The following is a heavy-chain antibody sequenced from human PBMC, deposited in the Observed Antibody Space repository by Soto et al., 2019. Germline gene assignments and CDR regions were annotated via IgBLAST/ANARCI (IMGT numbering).Heavy chain of an antibody. CDR2: INPSGGST. D-gene: IGHD3-9*01. CDR1: GYTFTSYY. CDR3: TINFDLGYFDY. Sequence: ASVKVSCKASGYTFTSYYMHWVRQAPGQGLEWMGIINPSGGSTRYAQKFQGRVTMTRDTSTSTVYMELSSLRSEDTAVYYCTINFDLGYFDYWGQGTLVTVSS. J-gene: IGHJ4*02. V-gene: IGHV1-46*03.